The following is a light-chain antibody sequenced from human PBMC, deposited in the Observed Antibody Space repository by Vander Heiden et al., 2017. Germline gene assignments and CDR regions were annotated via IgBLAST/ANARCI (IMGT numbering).Light chain of an antibody. J-gene: IGKJ1*01. CDR2: GAS. CDR3: QQYGSSQTT. V-gene: IGKV3-20*01. Sequence: EIVLTQSPGTLSLSPGERATLSCRASQSVSSSSLAWYQQKPGQAPRLLIYGASSRETGIPHRFSGSGSGTDFTLTISRLEPGDFAVYYCQQYGSSQTTFGQRTKVEIK. CDR1: QSVSSSS.